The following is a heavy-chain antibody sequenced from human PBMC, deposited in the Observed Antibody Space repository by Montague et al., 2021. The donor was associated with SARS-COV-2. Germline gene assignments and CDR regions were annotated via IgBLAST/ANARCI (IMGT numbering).Heavy chain of an antibody. CDR3: AKGYFHSGYDRSWDYGMDV. CDR1: GFTFEDYA. D-gene: IGHD5-12*01. Sequence: SLRLSCAASGFTFEDYAMHWVRQAPGKGLEWVSGISCNSGRLDYADYVKGRFTISRDNAKNSLYLQMNSLRAEDTALYYCAKGYFHSGYDRSWDYGMDVWGQGTTVTVSS. V-gene: IGHV3-9*01. CDR2: ISCNSGRL. J-gene: IGHJ6*02.